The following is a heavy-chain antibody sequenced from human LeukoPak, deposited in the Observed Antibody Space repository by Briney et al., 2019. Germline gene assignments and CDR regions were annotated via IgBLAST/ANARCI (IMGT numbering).Heavy chain of an antibody. CDR3: ARVSWELEYYFDY. CDR2: IYYSGTT. Sequence: PSETLSLTCTVSGGSISSSSYYWGWIRQPPGKGLEWIGSIYYSGTTYYNPSLKSRVTISVDTSRNQFSLKLSSVTAADTAVYYCARVSWELEYYFDYWGQGTLVTVSS. J-gene: IGHJ4*02. CDR1: GGSISSSSYY. V-gene: IGHV4-39*07. D-gene: IGHD1-26*01.